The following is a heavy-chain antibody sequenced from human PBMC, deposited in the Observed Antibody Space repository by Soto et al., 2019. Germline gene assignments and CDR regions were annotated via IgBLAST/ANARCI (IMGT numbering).Heavy chain of an antibody. D-gene: IGHD6-19*01. Sequence: PGGSLRLSCAAPGFTVSGDYVSWVRQAPGKGLECVSVIHFGGNTYYADSVKGRFTVSRDNSKNTLYLQMNSLRVEDTAIYFRTKVSPQWLVHDYWGQGTLVTVSS. V-gene: IGHV3-53*01. CDR2: IHFGGNT. CDR3: TKVSPQWLVHDY. CDR1: GFTVSGDY. J-gene: IGHJ4*02.